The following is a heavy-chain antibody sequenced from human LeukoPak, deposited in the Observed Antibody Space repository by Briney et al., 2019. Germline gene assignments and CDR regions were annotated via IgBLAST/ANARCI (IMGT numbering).Heavy chain of an antibody. J-gene: IGHJ3*02. D-gene: IGHD2-21*01. Sequence: SETLSLTCTVSSGSISSYYWSWIRPPPGKGLHWIGYIYYSGNTNYNPSLKSRVSISVDTSKNQFSLKLSSVTAADTAVYYCARGGLHIAGAFDIWGQGTMVTVSS. CDR1: SGSISSYY. CDR3: ARGGLHIAGAFDI. V-gene: IGHV4-59*01. CDR2: IYYSGNT.